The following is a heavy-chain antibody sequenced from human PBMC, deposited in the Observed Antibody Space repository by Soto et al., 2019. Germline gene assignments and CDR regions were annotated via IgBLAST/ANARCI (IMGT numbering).Heavy chain of an antibody. D-gene: IGHD2-8*02. V-gene: IGHV2-5*02. J-gene: IGHJ4*02. Sequence: QITLKESGPTLVNPTQTVTLTCTFSGFSLSTTGVGVGWIRQPPGKALEWLAVIYWDDDKRYSPSLKSRLTITKDTSKNQVVLTTSSMDPVDTATYYYAHLQYWYATLGYWGQGTLVTVSS. CDR1: GFSLSTTGVG. CDR2: IYWDDDK. CDR3: AHLQYWYATLGY.